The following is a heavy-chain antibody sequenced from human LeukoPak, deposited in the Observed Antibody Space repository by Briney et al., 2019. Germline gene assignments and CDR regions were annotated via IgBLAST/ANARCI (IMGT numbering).Heavy chain of an antibody. CDR2: LSSAGVTA. J-gene: IGHJ4*02. CDR3: ARGRATMVRGVIKNSHYFDY. CDR1: GFTFSRHG. V-gene: IGHV3-23*01. D-gene: IGHD3-10*01. Sequence: PGGSLRLSCSASGFTFSRHGMSWVRQAPGKGLECVSSLSSAGVTAYYADSVKGRFTISRDNSKNTLSLHMSSLRAEDTAVYYCARGRATMVRGVIKNSHYFDYWGQGTLVTVSS.